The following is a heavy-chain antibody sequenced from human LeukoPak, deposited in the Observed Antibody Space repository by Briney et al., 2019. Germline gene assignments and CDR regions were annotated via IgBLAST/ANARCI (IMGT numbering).Heavy chain of an antibody. J-gene: IGHJ6*03. CDR1: GGSISSYY. D-gene: IGHD3-22*01. CDR3: ARGLSGHSSGYCYFYYYYYMDV. CDR2: IYTSGST. Sequence: SETLSLTCTVSGGSISSYYWSWIRQPAGKGLEWIGRIYTSGSTNYNPSLKSRVTMSVDTSKNQFSLKLSSVTAADTAVYYCARGLSGHSSGYCYFYYYYYMDVWGKGTTVTVSS. V-gene: IGHV4-4*07.